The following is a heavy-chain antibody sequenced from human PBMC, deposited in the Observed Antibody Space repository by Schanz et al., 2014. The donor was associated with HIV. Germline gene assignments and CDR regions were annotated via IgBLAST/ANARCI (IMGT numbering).Heavy chain of an antibody. D-gene: IGHD5-18*01. J-gene: IGHJ6*02. CDR2: IWVDGTSK. CDR1: GFTYRNYG. Sequence: QAQLVESGGGVVQPGRSLRLSCAASGFTYRNYGMHWVRQAPGKGLGWVAVIWVDGTSKFYADSVKGRFIISRDNSKNTLYLDINSLGAEDTAVYYCRGYRFYYGMDVWGQGTTVTVSS. CDR3: RGYRFYYGMDV. V-gene: IGHV3-33*01.